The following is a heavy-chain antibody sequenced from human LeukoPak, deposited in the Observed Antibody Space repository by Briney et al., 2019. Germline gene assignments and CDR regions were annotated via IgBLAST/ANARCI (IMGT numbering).Heavy chain of an antibody. V-gene: IGHV3-11*04. J-gene: IGHJ4*02. D-gene: IGHD5-18*01. CDR3: ARLQLWTGTPLDY. Sequence: GGSLRLSCAASGFTFSDYYMSWIRQAPGKGLEWISYISSSGSTIYYADSVKGRFTISRDNAKNSLYLQMNSLRAEDTAVYYCARLQLWTGTPLDYWGQGTLVTVSS. CDR2: ISSSGSTI. CDR1: GFTFSDYY.